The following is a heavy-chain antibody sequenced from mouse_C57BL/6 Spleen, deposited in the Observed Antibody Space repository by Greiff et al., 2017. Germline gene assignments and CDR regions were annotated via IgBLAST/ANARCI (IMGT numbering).Heavy chain of an antibody. V-gene: IGHV1-82*01. J-gene: IGHJ2*01. CDR1: GYAFSSSW. Sequence: VQLQQSGPELVKPGASVKISCKASGYAFSSSWMNWVKQRPGKGLEWIGRIYPGDGDTNYNGKFKGKATLTADKSYSTAYMQLSSLTSEDSAVYFCARWVYYGSSYGGFDYWSQGTTLTVSS. D-gene: IGHD1-1*01. CDR2: IYPGDGDT. CDR3: ARWVYYGSSYGGFDY.